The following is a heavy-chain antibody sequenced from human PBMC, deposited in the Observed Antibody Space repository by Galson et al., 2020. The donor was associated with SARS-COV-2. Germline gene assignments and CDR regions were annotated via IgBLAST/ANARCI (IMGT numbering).Heavy chain of an antibody. Sequence: SCVGSGFTFSIHWMSWVRQPPGKGLEWIGYIYYSGNTNYNPSLKSRLTISIDRSKNQFSLKLSSVTAADTAVYYCARFWGGFDIWGQGTMVSVSS. CDR1: GFTFSIHW. CDR2: IYYSGNT. V-gene: IGHV4-59*08. CDR3: ARFWGGFDI. D-gene: IGHD7-27*01. J-gene: IGHJ3*02.